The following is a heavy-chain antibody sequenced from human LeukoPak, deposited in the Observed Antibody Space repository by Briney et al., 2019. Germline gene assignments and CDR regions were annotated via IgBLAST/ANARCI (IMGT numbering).Heavy chain of an antibody. CDR3: ARGGYGDGNYYHYGMDV. CDR2: FYSGGST. Sequence: GASLRLSCAASGLTVSSNYMSWVRQAPGKGRECVSVFYSGGSTYYADSVKGRFTISRDNSKNTLYLQMNSLRVEDTAVYYCARGGYGDGNYYHYGMDVWGQGTTVTVSS. D-gene: IGHD2-21*02. CDR1: GLTVSSNY. J-gene: IGHJ6*02. V-gene: IGHV3-66*01.